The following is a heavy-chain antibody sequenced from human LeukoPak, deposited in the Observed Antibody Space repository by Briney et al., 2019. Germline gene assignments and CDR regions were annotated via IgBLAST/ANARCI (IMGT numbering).Heavy chain of an antibody. CDR1: GGSISSSIYY. D-gene: IGHD6-13*01. V-gene: IGHV4-39*01. CDR3: ARVGMHIAAASSWFDP. CDR2: IYYSGST. Sequence: SETLSLTCTVSGGSISSSIYYWGWIRQSPGKGLEWIGTIYYSGSTYFNPSLKSRVTISVDTSKNQFSLRLSSVTAADTAVYYCARVGMHIAAASSWFDPWGQGTLVTVSS. J-gene: IGHJ5*02.